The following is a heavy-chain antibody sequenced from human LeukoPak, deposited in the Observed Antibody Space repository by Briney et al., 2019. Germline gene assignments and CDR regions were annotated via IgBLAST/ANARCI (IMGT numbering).Heavy chain of an antibody. D-gene: IGHD2-2*01. CDR2: IYYSGST. J-gene: IGHJ4*02. CDR1: GGSISTHY. Sequence: SETLSFTCTVSGGSISTHYWSWIRQPPGKGLEWIGYIYYSGSTNYNPSLKSRVTISVDTSKNQFSLQLSSVTAADTAVYYCASGPGVEYPFDYWGQGTLVTVSS. V-gene: IGHV4-59*11. CDR3: ASGPGVEYPFDY.